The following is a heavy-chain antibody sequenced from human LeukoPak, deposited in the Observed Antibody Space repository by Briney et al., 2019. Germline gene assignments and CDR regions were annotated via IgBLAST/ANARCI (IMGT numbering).Heavy chain of an antibody. CDR1: GGSFSGYY. CDR2: INHSGST. Sequence: SETLSLTCAVYGGSFSGYYWSWIRQPPGKGLEWIGEINHSGSTNYYPSLKSRVTISVDTSKNQFSLKLSSVTAADTAMYYCARGLGYDYVWGSYRYKWFDPWGQGTLVTVSS. J-gene: IGHJ5*02. D-gene: IGHD3-16*02. V-gene: IGHV4-34*01. CDR3: ARGLGYDYVWGSYRYKWFDP.